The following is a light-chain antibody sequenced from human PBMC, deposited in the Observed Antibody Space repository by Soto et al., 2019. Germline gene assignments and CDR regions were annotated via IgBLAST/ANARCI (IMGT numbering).Light chain of an antibody. CDR3: LEYGSSTFT. J-gene: IGKJ3*01. CDR1: QSVSSGY. CDR2: GAS. Sequence: ETVLTQSPGTRSLSPWERATLSCRASQSVSSGYLAWYQQKPGQAPRLLIYGASSRAAGIPDRFSGSGSGTDFTLTISRLEPEDFAVYYCLEYGSSTFTFGPGTKVDIK. V-gene: IGKV3-20*01.